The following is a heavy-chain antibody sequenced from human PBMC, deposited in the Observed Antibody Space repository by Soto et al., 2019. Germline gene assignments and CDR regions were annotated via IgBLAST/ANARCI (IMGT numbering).Heavy chain of an antibody. CDR2: IYYSGST. CDR1: GGSISSGGYY. CDR3: ARLGLLTTRRFDY. J-gene: IGHJ4*02. D-gene: IGHD1-7*01. V-gene: IGHV4-31*03. Sequence: PSETLSLTCTVSGGSISSGGYYWSWIRQHPGKGLEWIGYIYYSGSTYYNPSLKSRVTISVDTSKNQFSLKLSSVTAADTAVYYCARLGLLTTRRFDYWGQGTLVTVSS.